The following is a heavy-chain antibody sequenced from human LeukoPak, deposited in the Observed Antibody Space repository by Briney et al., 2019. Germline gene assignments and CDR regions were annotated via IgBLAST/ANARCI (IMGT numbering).Heavy chain of an antibody. CDR2: INPNSGGT. CDR1: GYTFTGYY. J-gene: IGHJ4*02. D-gene: IGHD6-13*01. Sequence: GASVKVSCKASGYTFTGYYMHWVRQAPGQGLEWMGWINPNSGGTNYAQKFQGWVTMTRDTSISTAYMELSSLRSEDTAVYYCARGPRSSSWYGHFDYWGQGTLVTVSS. V-gene: IGHV1-2*04. CDR3: ARGPRSSSWYGHFDY.